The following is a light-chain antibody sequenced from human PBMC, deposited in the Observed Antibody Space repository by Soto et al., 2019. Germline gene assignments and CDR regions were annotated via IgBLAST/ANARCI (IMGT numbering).Light chain of an antibody. Sequence: IQLTQPPSSLSASVGDRVTITCRASQGISSYLAWYQQKPGKAPKLLIYAASTLQSGVPSRFSGSGSGTDFTLTISSLQPEDFATDYCQQLNSYPSITFGQGTRLEIK. CDR1: QGISSY. CDR2: AAS. CDR3: QQLNSYPSIT. J-gene: IGKJ5*01. V-gene: IGKV1-9*01.